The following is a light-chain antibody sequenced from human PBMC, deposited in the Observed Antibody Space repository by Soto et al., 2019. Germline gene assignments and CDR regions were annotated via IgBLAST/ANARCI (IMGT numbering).Light chain of an antibody. V-gene: IGKV1-5*03. CDR3: QHYNSYSEA. CDR1: QTISSW. CDR2: KAS. J-gene: IGKJ1*01. Sequence: IQMTQSPSTLSVSVGDRVTITCRASQTISSWLAWYQQKPGKAPKLPIYKASTLKSGVPSRFSGSGSGTEFTLTISSLQPDDFATYYCQHYNSYSEAFGQGTKVDIK.